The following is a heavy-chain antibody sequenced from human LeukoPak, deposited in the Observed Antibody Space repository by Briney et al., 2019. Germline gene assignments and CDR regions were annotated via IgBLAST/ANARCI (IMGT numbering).Heavy chain of an antibody. Sequence: GGSLRLSCAASGFTFSGYSMNWVRQAPGKGLEWVSYISSSSSTICYADSVKGRFTISRDNAKNSLYLQMNSLRDEDTAVYYCARARYYDILTGLIDYWGQGTLVTVSS. CDR2: ISSSSSTI. CDR1: GFTFSGYS. J-gene: IGHJ4*02. V-gene: IGHV3-48*02. D-gene: IGHD3-9*01. CDR3: ARARYYDILTGLIDY.